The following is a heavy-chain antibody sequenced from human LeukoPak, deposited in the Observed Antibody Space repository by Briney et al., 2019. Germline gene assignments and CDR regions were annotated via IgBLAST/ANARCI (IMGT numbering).Heavy chain of an antibody. J-gene: IGHJ6*03. CDR3: ARVFPGSYYYYYMDV. CDR2: INGVNGNT. V-gene: IGHV1-3*03. CDR1: GYTFTDYA. Sequence: ASVKVSCKASGYTFTDYAIHWVRQAPGQRPEWMGWINGVNGNTKYSQAFQDRVTITRDTSANIAYMELSSLRSEDTAVYYCARVFPGSYYYYYMDVWGKGTTVTVSS.